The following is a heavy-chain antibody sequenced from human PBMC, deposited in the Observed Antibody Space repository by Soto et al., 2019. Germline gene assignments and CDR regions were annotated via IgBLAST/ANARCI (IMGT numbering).Heavy chain of an antibody. Sequence: QVQLVQSGAEVKKPGASVKVSCKASGYTFTSYAMHWVRQAPGQRLEWMGWINAGNGNTKYSQKFQGRVTITRDTSESNAYMEMSSLRSEDTAVYYCARDLHADYWGQGTLVTVSS. J-gene: IGHJ4*02. CDR2: INAGNGNT. V-gene: IGHV1-3*01. CDR3: ARDLHADY. CDR1: GYTFTSYA.